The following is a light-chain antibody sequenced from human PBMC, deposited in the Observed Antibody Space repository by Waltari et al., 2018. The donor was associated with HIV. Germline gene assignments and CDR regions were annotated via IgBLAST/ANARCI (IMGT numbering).Light chain of an antibody. CDR1: SSDVGSYNL. V-gene: IGLV2-23*02. J-gene: IGLJ3*02. CDR2: EVS. CDR3: CSYAGSSTLV. Sequence: QSALTQPASVSGSPGQSVTISCTGTSSDVGSYNLVSWYQQPPGKAPQLMIYEVSKRPSGVSNRFSGSKSGNTASLKISGLQAEDEADYYCCSYAGSSTLVFGGGTKLTVL.